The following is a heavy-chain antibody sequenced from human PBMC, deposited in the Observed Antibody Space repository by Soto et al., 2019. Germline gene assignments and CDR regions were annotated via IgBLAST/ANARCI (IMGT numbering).Heavy chain of an antibody. V-gene: IGHV3-30-3*01. D-gene: IGHD5-18*01. CDR2: ISYDGSNK. J-gene: IGHJ6*02. Sequence: GGSLRLSCAASGFTFSSYAMHWVRQAPGKGLEWVAVISYDGSNKYYADSVKGRFTISRDNSKNTLYLQMNSLRAEDTAVYYCARDRSTAMVQQYSYYGMDVWGQGTTVTVSS. CDR3: ARDRSTAMVQQYSYYGMDV. CDR1: GFTFSSYA.